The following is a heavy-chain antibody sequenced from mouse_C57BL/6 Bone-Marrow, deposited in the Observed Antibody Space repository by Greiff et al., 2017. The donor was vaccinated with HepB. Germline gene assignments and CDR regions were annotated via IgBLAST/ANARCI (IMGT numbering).Heavy chain of an antibody. J-gene: IGHJ3*01. CDR3: ASHYYGSSYGFAY. CDR1: GYNFTSYG. D-gene: IGHD1-1*01. Sequence: QVQLQQSGAELARPGASVKLSCKASGYNFTSYGISWVKQRTGQGLEWIGEIYPRSGNTYYNEKFKGKATLTADKSSSTAYMELRSLTSEDSAVYFCASHYYGSSYGFAYWGQGTLVTVSA. CDR2: IYPRSGNT. V-gene: IGHV1-81*01.